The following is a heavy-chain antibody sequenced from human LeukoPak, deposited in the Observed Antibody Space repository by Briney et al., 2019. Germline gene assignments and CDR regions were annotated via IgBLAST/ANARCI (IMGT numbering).Heavy chain of an antibody. CDR3: AHRRGDYYHDAFDI. J-gene: IGHJ3*02. CDR1: GFSLSTSGVG. D-gene: IGHD4-17*01. CDR2: IYWDDDK. V-gene: IGHV2-5*02. Sequence: SGPTLVKPTQTLTLTCTFSGFSLSTSGVGVGWIRQPPGKALEWLAVIYWDDDKRYSPSLKSRLTITKDTSKNQVVLTMTNMDPVDTATYYCAHRRGDYYHDAFDIWGQGTMVTVSS.